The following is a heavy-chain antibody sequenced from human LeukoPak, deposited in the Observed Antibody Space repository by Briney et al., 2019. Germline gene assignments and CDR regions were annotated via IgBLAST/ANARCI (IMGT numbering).Heavy chain of an antibody. CDR3: ARDGGEMAHGDY. V-gene: IGHV4-59*12. CDR2: IYYSGST. CDR1: GGSISSYY. Sequence: SEALSLTCTVSGGSISSYYWSWIRQPPGKGLEWIGYIYYSGSTNYNPSLKSRVTISVDTPKNQFSLKLSSVTAADTAVYYCARDGGEMAHGDYWGQGTLVTVSS. J-gene: IGHJ4*02. D-gene: IGHD5-24*01.